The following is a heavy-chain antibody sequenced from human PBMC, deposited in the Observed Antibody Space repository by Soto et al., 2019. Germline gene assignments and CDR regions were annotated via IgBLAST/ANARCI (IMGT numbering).Heavy chain of an antibody. J-gene: IGHJ4*02. Sequence: SDTLSLTCTVSGGSISSYYWSWIRQPPGKGLEWIGYIYYSGRNNYNPSLKSRVTISVDTSKNQFSLKLSSVTAADTAVYYCARGIGYYYDSSGYLHFDYWGQGTLVTVS. V-gene: IGHV4-59*07. CDR1: GGSISSYY. D-gene: IGHD3-22*01. CDR3: ARGIGYYYDSSGYLHFDY. CDR2: IYYSGRN.